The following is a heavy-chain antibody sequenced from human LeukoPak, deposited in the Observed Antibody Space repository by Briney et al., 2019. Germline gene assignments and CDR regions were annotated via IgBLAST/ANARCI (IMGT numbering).Heavy chain of an antibody. Sequence: SETLSLTCAVYGGSFSGYYWSWIRQPPGKGLEWIGEINHSGSPNYNPSLKSRVTISIDTSKNQFSLKLSPVTAADTAVYYCARDLSDYYGSGSYRPIDAFDIWGQGTMVTVSS. CDR2: INHSGSP. J-gene: IGHJ3*02. CDR3: ARDLSDYYGSGSYRPIDAFDI. V-gene: IGHV4-34*01. CDR1: GGSFSGYY. D-gene: IGHD3-10*01.